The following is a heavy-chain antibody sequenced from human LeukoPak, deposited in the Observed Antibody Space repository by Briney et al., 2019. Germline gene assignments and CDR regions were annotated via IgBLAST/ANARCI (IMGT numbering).Heavy chain of an antibody. CDR1: GFTFSNWA. D-gene: IGHD6-13*01. J-gene: IGHJ4*02. CDR2: ISGDGGGT. CDR3: AREQGIAAAGTTGFDY. Sequence: PGGSLRLSCAASGFTFSNWAITWVRQAPGKGLEWVSSISGDGGGTYYADSVKGRFTISRDNSKNTLYLQMNSLRAEDTAVYYCAREQGIAAAGTTGFDYWGQGTLVTVSS. V-gene: IGHV3-23*01.